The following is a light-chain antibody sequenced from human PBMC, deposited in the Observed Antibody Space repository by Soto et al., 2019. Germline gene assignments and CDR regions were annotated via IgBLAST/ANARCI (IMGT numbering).Light chain of an antibody. J-gene: IGKJ1*01. Sequence: EIVLTQSPGTLSLSPGERATLSCRASQSVSSSYLAWYQQKPGQAPRLLIYGASSRATGIPDRFSGSGSGTEFTLTISRLDPEDFAVDYCQQYGSSRTFGQGTKVDIK. CDR2: GAS. CDR1: QSVSSSY. V-gene: IGKV3-20*01. CDR3: QQYGSSRT.